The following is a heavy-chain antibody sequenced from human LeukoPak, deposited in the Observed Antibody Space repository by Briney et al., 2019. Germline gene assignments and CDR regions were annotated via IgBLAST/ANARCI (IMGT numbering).Heavy chain of an antibody. V-gene: IGHV4-59*08. D-gene: IGHD2-2*01. J-gene: IGHJ4*02. CDR3: ARHGPYCSSTSCYFIV. Sequence: SETLSLTCTVSGGSISSHHWSWIRQPPGKGLEWIGYIYYSGNTNYNPSLKSRVTISVDTSKTQFSLKLSSVTAADTAVYYCARHGPYCSSTSCYFIVWGQGTLVTVSS. CDR2: IYYSGNT. CDR1: GGSISSHH.